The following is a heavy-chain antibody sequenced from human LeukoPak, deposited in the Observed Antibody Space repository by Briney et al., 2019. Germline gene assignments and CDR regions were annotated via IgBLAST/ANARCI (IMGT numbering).Heavy chain of an antibody. CDR3: AKGGMGVAAPLLDH. CDR2: INPKNGGT. J-gene: IGHJ4*02. D-gene: IGHD2-15*01. V-gene: IGHV1-2*02. Sequence: ASVTVSCKSSGYTFSGYYMHWLRQAPGQGLEWMGWINPKNGGTIYAQTFQGRVTMTGDTSISTAYMDLSRLTSDDTAVYYCAKGGMGVAAPLLDHWGQGTLVTVSS. CDR1: GYTFSGYY.